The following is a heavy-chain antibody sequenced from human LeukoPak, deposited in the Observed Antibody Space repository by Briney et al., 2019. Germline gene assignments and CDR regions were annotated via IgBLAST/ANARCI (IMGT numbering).Heavy chain of an antibody. CDR1: GDSISNYS. D-gene: IGHD4-11*01. Sequence: SETLSLTCTVSGDSISNYSWNWIRQPPGMGLEWIGSIYYTGSADYIPSLRSRLTISVDTSKNQFSLKLSSVTAADTAVYYCARDRVRGNSNPFFDYWGQGTLVTVSS. J-gene: IGHJ4*02. CDR3: ARDRVRGNSNPFFDY. CDR2: IYYTGSA. V-gene: IGHV4-59*01.